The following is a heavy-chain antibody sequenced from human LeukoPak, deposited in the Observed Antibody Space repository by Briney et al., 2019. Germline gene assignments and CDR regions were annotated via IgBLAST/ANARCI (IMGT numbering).Heavy chain of an antibody. J-gene: IGHJ6*03. V-gene: IGHV3-30*02. CDR3: ARDYDFWSGYLNYYYMDV. D-gene: IGHD3-3*01. CDR2: IRYDGSNK. Sequence: GGSLRLSCAASGFTFSSYGMHWVRQAPGKGLEWVAFIRYDGSNKYYADSVKGRFTISRDNSKNTLYLQMNSLRAEDTAVYYCARDYDFWSGYLNYYYMDVWGKGTTVTVSS. CDR1: GFTFSSYG.